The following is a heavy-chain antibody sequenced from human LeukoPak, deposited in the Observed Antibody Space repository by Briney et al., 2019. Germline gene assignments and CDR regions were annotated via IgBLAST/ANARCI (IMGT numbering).Heavy chain of an antibody. J-gene: IGHJ4*02. D-gene: IGHD6-6*01. CDR2: ISSTSSTI. CDR1: GFTFSSYS. Sequence: GGSLRLSCAVSGFTFSSYSMNWVRQAPGKGLEWVSYISSTSSTIYYADSVKGRFTISRDNARNSLYLQMNSLRAEDTAVYYCARESEKHSSSPEGGDYWGQGTLVTVSS. CDR3: ARESEKHSSSPEGGDY. V-gene: IGHV3-48*01.